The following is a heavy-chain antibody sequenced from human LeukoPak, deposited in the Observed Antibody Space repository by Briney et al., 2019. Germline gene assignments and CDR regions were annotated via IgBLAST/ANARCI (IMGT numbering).Heavy chain of an antibody. D-gene: IGHD3-22*01. Sequence: ALVKVSCKASGYTLTGYYMHWVRQAPGQGLEWMGWIKPNSGGTNYAQKIQGRVTMTRDTSISTAYRELGRLRPDDTGVYYCARAARSGSNDYWGEGALVTVSS. CDR2: IKPNSGGT. CDR1: GYTLTGYY. V-gene: IGHV1-2*02. CDR3: ARAARSGSNDY. J-gene: IGHJ4*02.